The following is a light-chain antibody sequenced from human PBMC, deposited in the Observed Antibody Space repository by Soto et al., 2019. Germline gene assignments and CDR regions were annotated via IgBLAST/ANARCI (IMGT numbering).Light chain of an antibody. CDR1: QGISNY. CDR2: AAS. J-gene: IGKJ1*01. V-gene: IGKV1-27*01. Sequence: DIQMTQSPSSLSASVGDRVTITCRASQGISNYLAWYQQKPGKVPKLLIYAASTLQSGVPSRFSGSGSGTDFTLTISSLQPEDVETYYCQKYNSAPWTLAQGTKVDIK. CDR3: QKYNSAPWT.